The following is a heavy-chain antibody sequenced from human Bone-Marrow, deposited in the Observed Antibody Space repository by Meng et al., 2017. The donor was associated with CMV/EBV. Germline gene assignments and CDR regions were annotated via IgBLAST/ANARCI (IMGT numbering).Heavy chain of an antibody. CDR3: ARPITGGDALDI. D-gene: IGHD7-27*01. Sequence: GESLKISCAASGFTFYDYGMSWVRQAPGKGLEWVSGINWNGDNTGYADSVKGRFTISRDNAKNSLYLQMNSLRAEDTALYYCARPITGGDALDIWGQGTMVTVSS. V-gene: IGHV3-20*04. J-gene: IGHJ3*02. CDR2: INWNGDNT. CDR1: GFTFYDYG.